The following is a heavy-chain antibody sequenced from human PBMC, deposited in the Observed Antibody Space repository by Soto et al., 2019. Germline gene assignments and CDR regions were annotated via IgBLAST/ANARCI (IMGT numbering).Heavy chain of an antibody. D-gene: IGHD2-15*01. CDR2: IDPSSGTT. J-gene: IGHJ6*01. CDR3: ARGAVVVPNGLIAGMDV. CDR1: GYIFSNFY. Sequence: ASVKVSCKVSGYIFSNFYVHWVRQAPGQGLEWMGIIDPSSGTTSYTQKFQERVTMTRDTSMSTVSMELSRLRSEDTAVYYCARGAVVVPNGLIAGMDVWGLGTTVTVS. V-gene: IGHV1-46*01.